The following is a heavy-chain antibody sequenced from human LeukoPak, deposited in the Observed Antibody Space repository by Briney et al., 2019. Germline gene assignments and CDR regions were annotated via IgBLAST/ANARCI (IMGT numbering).Heavy chain of an antibody. CDR1: GFTFDDYA. CDR2: ISWNSGSI. J-gene: IGHJ4*02. Sequence: GGSLRLPCAASGFTFDDYATHWVRQAPGKGLEWVSGISWNSGSIGYADSVKGRFTISRDNAKNSLYLQMNSLRAEDTALYYCAKGRSKYQLPIDYWGQGTLVTVSS. V-gene: IGHV3-9*01. CDR3: AKGRSKYQLPIDY. D-gene: IGHD2-2*01.